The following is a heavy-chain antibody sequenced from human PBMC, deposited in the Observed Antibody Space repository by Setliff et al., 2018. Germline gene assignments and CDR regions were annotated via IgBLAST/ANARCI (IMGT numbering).Heavy chain of an antibody. Sequence: PSETLSLTCAVSGGSISSPNWWNWVRQPPGKGLEWIGEIYHSGTTNYNPSLKSRVTMSVDKSRNQFSLRLTSVTAADTAIYYCAGRPQNTPMGPCDYWGQGTLVTVS. CDR2: IYHSGTT. J-gene: IGHJ4*02. D-gene: IGHD5-18*01. CDR3: AGRPQNTPMGPCDY. V-gene: IGHV4-4*02. CDR1: GGSISSPNW.